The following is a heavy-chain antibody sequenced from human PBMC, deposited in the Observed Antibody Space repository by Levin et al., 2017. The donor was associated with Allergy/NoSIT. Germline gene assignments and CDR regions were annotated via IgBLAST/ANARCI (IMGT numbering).Heavy chain of an antibody. J-gene: IGHJ2*01. V-gene: IGHV4-34*01. D-gene: IGHD1-26*01. Sequence: SETLSLTCAVYGGSLSGSYWNWIRQSPGKGPEWIGEIKHSGSTNYNPSLKSRITMSVDRSKNQFSLEVNDVTAADTAVYYCAREEWELRRNWYFDLWGRGTLVTVSS. CDR1: GGSLSGSY. CDR3: AREEWELRRNWYFDL. CDR2: IKHSGST.